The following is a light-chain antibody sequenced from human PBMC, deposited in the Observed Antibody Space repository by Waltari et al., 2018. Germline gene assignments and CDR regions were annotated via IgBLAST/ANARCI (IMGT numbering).Light chain of an antibody. CDR2: AAS. J-gene: IGKJ4*01. CDR3: QQAANFPLT. Sequence: DIQMTQSPSSVSASVRDRVTITCRASQGISTWLTWYQQKPGEVPKLLIYAASTLETGVPSRFSGGGSGTEFTLTINSLHPEDFATYYCQQAANFPLTFGGGTKVEIK. CDR1: QGISTW. V-gene: IGKV1-12*01.